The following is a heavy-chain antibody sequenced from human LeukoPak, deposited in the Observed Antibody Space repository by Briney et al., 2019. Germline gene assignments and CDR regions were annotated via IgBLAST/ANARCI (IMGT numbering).Heavy chain of an antibody. CDR1: GFTFSSYA. CDR3: AKYDSSGYYIFDY. Sequence: GGSLRLSCAASGFTFSSYAMSWVRQAPGKGLEWVSAISGSGGSTYYADSVKGRFTISRDNSKNTLYLQMNSLRVEDTAVYYCAKYDSSGYYIFDYWGQGTLVTVSS. V-gene: IGHV3-23*01. J-gene: IGHJ4*02. CDR2: ISGSGGST. D-gene: IGHD3-22*01.